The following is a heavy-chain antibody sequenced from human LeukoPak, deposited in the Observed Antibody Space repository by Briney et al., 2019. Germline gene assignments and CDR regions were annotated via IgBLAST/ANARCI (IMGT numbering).Heavy chain of an antibody. V-gene: IGHV5-51*01. CDR1: GYSFSDYW. Sequence: KGGESLKISCKGFGYSFSDYWIAWVRQMPGKGLEWMGSIYPGDSDTRYSPSFQGQVTFSADKSISTAYLQWSSLKASDTAMYYCARQEPYSSSSRLGRYNWFDPWGQGTLVTVSS. J-gene: IGHJ5*02. CDR2: IYPGDSDT. CDR3: ARQEPYSSSSRLGRYNWFDP. D-gene: IGHD6-6*01.